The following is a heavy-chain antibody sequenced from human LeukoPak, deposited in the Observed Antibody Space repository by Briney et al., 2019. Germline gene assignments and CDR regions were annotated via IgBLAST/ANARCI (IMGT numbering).Heavy chain of an antibody. V-gene: IGHV3-13*01. CDR3: ARGIPDCSSTSCYRAAYYYGMDV. J-gene: IGHJ6*02. Sequence: GGSLRLSCAASGFTFSSYSMHWVRQATGKGLEWVSAIGTAGDTYYPGSVKGRFTISRENAKNSLYLQMNSLRAEDTAVYYCARGIPDCSSTSCYRAAYYYGMDVWGQGTTVTVSS. CDR2: IGTAGDT. CDR1: GFTFSSYS. D-gene: IGHD2-2*01.